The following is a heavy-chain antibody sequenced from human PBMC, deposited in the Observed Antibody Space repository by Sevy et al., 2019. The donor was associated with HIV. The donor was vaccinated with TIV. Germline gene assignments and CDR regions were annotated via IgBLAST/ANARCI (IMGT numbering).Heavy chain of an antibody. Sequence: GGSLRLSCAASGFTFSSYAMHWVRQAPGKGLEYVSAISSNGGSTYYANSVKGRFTISRDNSKNTLYLQMGSLRLEDMAVYYCARGRTPWLFGGYFDYWGQGALVTVSS. CDR2: ISSNGGST. V-gene: IGHV3-64*01. CDR3: ARGRTPWLFGGYFDY. D-gene: IGHD3-22*01. CDR1: GFTFSSYA. J-gene: IGHJ4*02.